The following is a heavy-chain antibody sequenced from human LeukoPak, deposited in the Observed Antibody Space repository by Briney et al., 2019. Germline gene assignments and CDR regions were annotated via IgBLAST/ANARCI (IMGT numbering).Heavy chain of an antibody. Sequence: PGGSLRLSCAASGFSFSDYYMRWIRQAPGKGLEWVSFISGSGSSIYYADSVKGRFTISRDNAKSSLYLQMNSLRAEDTAVYYCARARPVRGVIHDYDYYYMDVWGKGTTVTVSS. V-gene: IGHV3-11*01. CDR3: ARARPVRGVIHDYDYYYMDV. CDR2: ISGSGSSI. CDR1: GFSFSDYY. J-gene: IGHJ6*03. D-gene: IGHD3-10*01.